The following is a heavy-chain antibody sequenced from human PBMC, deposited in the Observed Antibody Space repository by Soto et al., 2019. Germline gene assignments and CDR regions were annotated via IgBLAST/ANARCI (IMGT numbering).Heavy chain of an antibody. CDR3: AGSVSSGYGMDV. CDR2: IDPSDSYT. CDR1: GYSFTSYW. Sequence: RGESLKISCKGSGYSFTSYWISWVRQMPGKGLEWMGRIDPSDSYTNYSPSFQGHVTISADKSISTAYLQWSSLKASGTAMYYCAGSVSSGYGMDVWGQGTTVTV. V-gene: IGHV5-10-1*01. D-gene: IGHD6-25*01. J-gene: IGHJ6*02.